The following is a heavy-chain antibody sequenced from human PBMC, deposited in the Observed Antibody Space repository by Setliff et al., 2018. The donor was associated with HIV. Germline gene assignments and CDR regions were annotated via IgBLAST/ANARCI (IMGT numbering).Heavy chain of an antibody. J-gene: IGHJ3*02. CDR3: ARGGSYSHGAFDI. CDR1: GFTFSTFA. CDR2: ITYDGSRT. Sequence: GSLRLSCVASGFTFSTFAMHWVRQAPGKGPEWVSVITYDGSRTYYADSVKGRFTISRDNSKNTLYLQVNSLRPEDTAVYYCARGGSYSHGAFDIWGQGTMVTVSS. V-gene: IGHV3-30*01. D-gene: IGHD1-26*01.